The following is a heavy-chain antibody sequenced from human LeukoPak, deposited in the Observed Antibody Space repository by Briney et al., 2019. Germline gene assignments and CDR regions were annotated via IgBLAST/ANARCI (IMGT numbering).Heavy chain of an antibody. CDR2: ISYDGSNK. V-gene: IGHV3-30*18. CDR3: AKEDGAVALDY. D-gene: IGHD6-19*01. Sequence: GGSLRLSRAASGFTFSSYGMHWVRQAPGKGLEWVAVISYDGSNKYYADSVKGRFTISRDNSKNTLYLQMNSLRAEDTAVYYCAKEDGAVALDYWGQGTLVTVSS. CDR1: GFTFSSYG. J-gene: IGHJ4*02.